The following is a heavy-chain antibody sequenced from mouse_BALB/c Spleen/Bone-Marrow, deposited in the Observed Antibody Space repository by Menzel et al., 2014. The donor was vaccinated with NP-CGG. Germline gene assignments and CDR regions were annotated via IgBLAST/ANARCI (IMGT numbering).Heavy chain of an antibody. CDR3: ARRVYYDYYAMDY. CDR2: IDPYSGGT. CDR1: GYAFTNYN. Sequence: VQLQQSGPELVKPGASVKVSCKASGYAFTNYNMYWVKQSHGKSLEWIGYIDPYSGGTSYNQKFKGKATLTVDKSSSTAYVHLNSLTSEDSAVYYCARRVYYDYYAMDYRGQGTSVTVSS. V-gene: IGHV1S135*01. D-gene: IGHD1-1*01. J-gene: IGHJ4*01.